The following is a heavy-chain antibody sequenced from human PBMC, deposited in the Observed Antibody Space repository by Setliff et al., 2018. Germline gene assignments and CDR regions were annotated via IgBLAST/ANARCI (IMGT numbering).Heavy chain of an antibody. V-gene: IGHV4-34*01. Sequence: SETLSLTCSVYGESFSNNYWSWIRQTPGKGLEWIGESNHGGSTNSNPSLRSRLTMSVDTSKSQFSLNLTSVTAADTAIYFCARDLMAGGPFDHWGQGTLVTVSS. D-gene: IGHD2-8*01. J-gene: IGHJ4*02. CDR2: SNHGGST. CDR3: ARDLMAGGPFDH. CDR1: GESFSNNY.